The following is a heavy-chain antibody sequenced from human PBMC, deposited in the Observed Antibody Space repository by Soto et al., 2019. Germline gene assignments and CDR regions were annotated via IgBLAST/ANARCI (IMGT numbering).Heavy chain of an antibody. D-gene: IGHD3-3*01. CDR2: IIPILGIA. V-gene: IGHV1-69*02. J-gene: IGHJ4*02. CDR1: GGTFSSYT. Sequence: ASVKVSCKASGGTFSSYTISWVRQAPGQGLEWMGRIIPILGIANYAQKFQGRVTITADKSTSTAYMELSSLRSEDTAVYYCAKGVLGGYDFWSGSEFDYWGQGTLVTVSS. CDR3: AKGVLGGYDFWSGSEFDY.